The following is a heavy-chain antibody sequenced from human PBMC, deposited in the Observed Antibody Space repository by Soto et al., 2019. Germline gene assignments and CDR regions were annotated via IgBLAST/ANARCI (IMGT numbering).Heavy chain of an antibody. D-gene: IGHD3-10*01. V-gene: IGHV3-30-3*01. CDR3: ASDLLLWPGPYYYGMDV. CDR1: GFTFSSYA. CDR2: ISYDGSNK. Sequence: GGSLRLSCAASGFTFSSYAMHWVRQAPGKGLEWVAVISYDGSNKYYANSVKGRFTTSRDNSKNTLYLQMNSLRAEDTAVYYCASDLLLWPGPYYYGMDVWGHGTTVTVS. J-gene: IGHJ6*02.